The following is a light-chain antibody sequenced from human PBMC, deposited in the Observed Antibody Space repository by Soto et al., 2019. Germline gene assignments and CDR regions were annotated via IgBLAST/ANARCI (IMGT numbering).Light chain of an antibody. CDR3: SSYAGNNNLL. CDR1: SSDIGAYNY. CDR2: EVN. V-gene: IGLV2-8*01. J-gene: IGLJ2*01. Sequence: QSALTQPPSASGSPGQSVTISCTGTSSDIGAYNYVSWYQQHPGKAPRLMIYEVNKRPSGAPDRFSGSKSGKTASLTVSGLQADDEADYYCSSYAGNNNLLFGGGTKVTVL.